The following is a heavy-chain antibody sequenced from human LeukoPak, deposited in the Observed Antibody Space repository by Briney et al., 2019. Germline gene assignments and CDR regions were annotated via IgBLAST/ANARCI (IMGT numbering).Heavy chain of an antibody. CDR3: ASLRYYGSGSYYPDY. J-gene: IGHJ4*02. CDR2: IYYSGST. V-gene: IGHV4-59*08. D-gene: IGHD3-10*01. CDR1: GGSISSYY. Sequence: SETLSLTCTVSGGSISSYYWSWIRQPPGKGLEWIGYIYYSGSTNYNPSLKSRVTISVDTSKNQFSLKLSSVTAADTAVYYCASLRYYGSGSYYPDYWGQGTLVTVSS.